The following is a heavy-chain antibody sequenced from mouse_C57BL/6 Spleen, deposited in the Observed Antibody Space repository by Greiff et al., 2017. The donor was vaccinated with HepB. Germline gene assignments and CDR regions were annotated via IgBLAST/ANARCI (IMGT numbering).Heavy chain of an antibody. CDR2: IHPNSGST. V-gene: IGHV1-64*01. CDR1: GYTFTSYW. D-gene: IGHD1-1*01. Sequence: QVQLKQSGAELVKPGASVKLSCKASGYTFTSYWMHWVKQRPGQGLEWIGMIHPNSGSTNYNEKFKSKATLTVDKSSSTAYMQLSSLTSEDSAVYYCARGYGSSYVRYFDVWGTGTTVTVSS. CDR3: ARGYGSSYVRYFDV. J-gene: IGHJ1*03.